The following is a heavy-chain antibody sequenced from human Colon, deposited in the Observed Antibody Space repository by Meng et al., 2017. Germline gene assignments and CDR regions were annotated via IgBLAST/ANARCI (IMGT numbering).Heavy chain of an antibody. CDR3: AKSVVVVVAAVDNAFDI. V-gene: IGHV3-30*04. CDR1: GFTFSSYA. J-gene: IGHJ3*02. CDR2: ISYDGSNK. Sequence: GESLKISCAASGFTFSSYAMHWVRQAPGKGLKWVAIISYDGSNKYYADSVKGRFTISRDNAKNTLYLQKTSLRAEDTAVYYCAKSVVVVVAAVDNAFDIWGQGTMVTVSS. D-gene: IGHD2-15*01.